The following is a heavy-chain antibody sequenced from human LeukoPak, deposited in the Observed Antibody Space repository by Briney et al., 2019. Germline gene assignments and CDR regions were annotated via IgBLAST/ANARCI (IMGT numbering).Heavy chain of an antibody. D-gene: IGHD3-3*01. CDR2: IYYSGST. CDR3: AGEVHDFWSGYCRAWYYYYYMDV. Sequence: SQTLSLTCTVSGGSISSGGYYWSWIRQHPGKGLEWIGYIYYSGSTYYNPSLKSRVTISVDTSKNQFSLKLSSVTAADTAVYYCAGEVHDFWSGYCRAWYYYYYMDVWGKGTTVTVSS. J-gene: IGHJ6*03. CDR1: GGSISSGGYY. V-gene: IGHV4-31*03.